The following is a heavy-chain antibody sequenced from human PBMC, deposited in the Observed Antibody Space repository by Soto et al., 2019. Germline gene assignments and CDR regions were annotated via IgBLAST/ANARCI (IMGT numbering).Heavy chain of an antibody. J-gene: IGHJ4*02. D-gene: IGHD6-19*01. Sequence: EVQLVESGGGLIQPGGSLRLSCAASGFTVSSKYMTWVRQAPGKGLEWVSVIYGGGTTYYADSVKGRFTTSRDNAKNTLYRQVNSLTAEDKAVYYCAQTTGWPRFDLWGLGTLVTVSS. CDR2: IYGGGTT. V-gene: IGHV3-53*01. CDR1: GFTVSSKY. CDR3: AQTTGWPRFDL.